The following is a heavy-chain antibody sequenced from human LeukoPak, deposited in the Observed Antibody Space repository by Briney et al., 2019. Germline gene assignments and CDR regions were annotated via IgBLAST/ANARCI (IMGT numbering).Heavy chain of an antibody. Sequence: PGGSLRLSCAASGFTFSSYSMNWVRQAPGKGLEWVSSISSSSSYIYYADSVKGRFTISRDNARNSLYLQMNSLRAEDTAVYYRAKDPRTDLTTVTAFGYWGQGTLVTVSS. CDR1: GFTFSSYS. V-gene: IGHV3-21*01. CDR2: ISSSSSYI. D-gene: IGHD4-11*01. J-gene: IGHJ4*02. CDR3: AKDPRTDLTTVTAFGY.